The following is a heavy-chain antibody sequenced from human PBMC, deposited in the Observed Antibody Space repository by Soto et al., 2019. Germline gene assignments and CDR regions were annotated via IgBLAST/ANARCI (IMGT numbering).Heavy chain of an antibody. CDR2: IIPIFGTA. J-gene: IGHJ6*02. CDR1: GGTFSSYA. V-gene: IGHV1-69*13. CDR3: ARSAAGYYYYYGMDV. Sequence: ASVKVSCKASGGTFSSYAISWVRQAPGQGLEWMGGIIPIFGTANYAQKFQGRVTITADESMSTAYMELSSLRSEDTAVYYCARSAAGYYYYYGMDVWGQGTTVTVSS. D-gene: IGHD6-13*01.